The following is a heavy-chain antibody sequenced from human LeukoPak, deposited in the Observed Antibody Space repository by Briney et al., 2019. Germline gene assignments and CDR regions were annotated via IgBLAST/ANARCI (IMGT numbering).Heavy chain of an antibody. V-gene: IGHV4-30-2*01. CDR1: GGSISSGGYY. CDR2: IYHSGST. J-gene: IGHJ4*02. CDR3: ARVAVAHIEVGATWLGDY. Sequence: PSETLSLTCTVSGGSISSGGYYWSWIRQPPGKGLEWIGYIYHSGSTYYNPSLKSRVTISVDRSKNQFSLKLSSVTAADTAVYYCARVAVAHIEVGATWLGDYWGQGTLVTVSS. D-gene: IGHD1-26*01.